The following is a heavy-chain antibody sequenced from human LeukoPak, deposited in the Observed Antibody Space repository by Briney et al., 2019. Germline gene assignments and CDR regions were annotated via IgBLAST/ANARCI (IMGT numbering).Heavy chain of an antibody. CDR2: ISGSGGST. CDR1: GFTFSSYA. D-gene: IGHD6-13*01. V-gene: IGHV3-23*01. Sequence: PGGSLRLSCAASGFTFSSYAMSWVRQAPGKGLEWVSAISGSGGSTYYADSVKGRFTISRDNSKNTLYLQMNSLRAEDTAVYYCAKTPYPSYSSSWYAKPYPRGYWGQGTLVTVSS. CDR3: AKTPYPSYSSSWYAKPYPRGY. J-gene: IGHJ4*02.